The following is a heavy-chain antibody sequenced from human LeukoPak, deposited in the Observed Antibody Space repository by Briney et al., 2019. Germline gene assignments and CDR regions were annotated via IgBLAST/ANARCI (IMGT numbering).Heavy chain of an antibody. CDR3: ARVPGYS. D-gene: IGHD6-13*01. Sequence: GGSLRLSCAASGFDVGRNYMTWVRQAPGMGLEWVSFIYSGGATYYADSVRGRFTISRDSSKNTLYLQMNSLRVEDTAVYYCARVPGYSWGQGTLVTVSS. J-gene: IGHJ4*02. CDR1: GFDVGRNY. CDR2: IYSGGAT. V-gene: IGHV3-53*01.